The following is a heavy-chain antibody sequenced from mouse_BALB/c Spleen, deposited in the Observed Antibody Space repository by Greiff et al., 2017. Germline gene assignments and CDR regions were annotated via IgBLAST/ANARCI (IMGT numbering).Heavy chain of an antibody. CDR1: GFTFSSYA. Sequence: EVQVVESGGGLVKPGGSLKLSCAASGFTFSSYAMSWVRQTPEKRLEWVASISSGGSTYYPDSVKGRFTISRDNARNILYLQMSSLRSEDTAMYYCAITTVAYYAMDYWGQGTSVTVSS. J-gene: IGHJ4*01. D-gene: IGHD1-1*01. V-gene: IGHV5-6-5*01. CDR2: ISSGGST. CDR3: AITTVAYYAMDY.